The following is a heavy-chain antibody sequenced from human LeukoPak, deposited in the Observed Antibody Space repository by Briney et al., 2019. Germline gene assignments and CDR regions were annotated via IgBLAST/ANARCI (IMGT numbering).Heavy chain of an antibody. J-gene: IGHJ4*02. CDR1: GFTFSSYW. Sequence: GGFLRLSCTVSGFTFSSYWMSWVRQAPGKGLEWVANIKQDGSEKFYVDSVKGRFTVSRDNAKNSLYLQMNNLRAEDTAVYYCAGASGGERYWGQGTLVTVSS. CDR3: AGASGGERY. V-gene: IGHV3-7*04. CDR2: IKQDGSEK. D-gene: IGHD3-10*01.